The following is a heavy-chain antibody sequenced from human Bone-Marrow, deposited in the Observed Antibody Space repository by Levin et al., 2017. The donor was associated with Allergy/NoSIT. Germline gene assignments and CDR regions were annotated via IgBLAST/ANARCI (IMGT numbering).Heavy chain of an antibody. V-gene: IGHV3-73*01. J-gene: IGHJ4*02. CDR3: TRQYEVGGDY. CDR1: GFTFSGSA. Sequence: PGESLKISCAASGFTFSGSAMHWVRQASGKGLEWVGRIRSKANSYATAYAASVKGRFTISRDDSKNTAYLQMNSLKTEDTAVYYCTRQYEVGGDYWGQGTLVTVSS. D-gene: IGHD3-10*01. CDR2: IRSKANSYAT.